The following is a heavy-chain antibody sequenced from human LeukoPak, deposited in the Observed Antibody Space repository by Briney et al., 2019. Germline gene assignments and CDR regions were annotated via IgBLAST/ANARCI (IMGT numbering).Heavy chain of an antibody. CDR3: TANGDNSDF. V-gene: IGHV3-73*01. CDR2: IRNKASTYAT. Sequence: GGSLRLSCAASGFSLTDSSVRWVRQASGKGLEWLGRIRNKASTYATAYAASVRGRFTISRDDSKHTAYLQMNSLKTDDTAVYYCTANGDNSDFWGQGTLVTVSS. CDR1: GFSLTDSS. J-gene: IGHJ4*02. D-gene: IGHD2-21*02.